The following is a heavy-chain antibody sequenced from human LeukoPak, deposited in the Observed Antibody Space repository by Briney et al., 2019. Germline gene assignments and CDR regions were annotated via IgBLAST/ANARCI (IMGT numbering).Heavy chain of an antibody. CDR1: GYTFSDYG. V-gene: IGHV1-18*04. CDR3: ARSYCSSTTCYIEYFQH. D-gene: IGHD2-2*01. CDR2: ISAQNEDT. J-gene: IGHJ1*01. Sequence: ASVKVSCKASGYTFSDYGITWVRQAPGQGLEWMGWISAQNEDTNYAQKFKGRVIMTTDTSTSTAYMELRSLRSDDTAVYYCARSYCSSTTCYIEYFQHWGQGTLVTVSS.